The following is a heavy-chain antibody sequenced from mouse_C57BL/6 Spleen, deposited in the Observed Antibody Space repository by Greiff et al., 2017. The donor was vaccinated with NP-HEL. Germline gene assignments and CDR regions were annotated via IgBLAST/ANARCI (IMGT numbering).Heavy chain of an antibody. J-gene: IGHJ2*01. CDR2: TNPTNGRT. V-gene: IGHV1S81*02. Sequence: VQLQQSGAELVKAGASVKMSCKASGYTFTSYWMHWVKQRLGQGLEWFAETNPTNGRTNYNEKFKSKATLTVDKSSSTAYMLLSGPTFEDSAVYYCARIKKIVATYFDYLGQGTTLTVSS. D-gene: IGHD1-1*01. CDR3: ARIKKIVATYFDY. CDR1: GYTFTSYW.